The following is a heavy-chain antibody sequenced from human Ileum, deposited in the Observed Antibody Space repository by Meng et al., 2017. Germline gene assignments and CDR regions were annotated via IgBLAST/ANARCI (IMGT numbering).Heavy chain of an antibody. J-gene: IGHJ2*01. D-gene: IGHD4-17*01. CDR1: GYTFTGYY. CDR3: ARVEYGDYPEYVSDL. V-gene: IGHV1-2*02. CDR2: INPNSGGT. Sequence: ASVKVSCKASGYTFTGYYMHWVRQAPGQGLEWRGWINPNSGGTNYAQKFQGRVTMTRDTSISTAYMELSRLRSDDTAVYYCARVEYGDYPEYVSDLWGRGTLVTVSS.